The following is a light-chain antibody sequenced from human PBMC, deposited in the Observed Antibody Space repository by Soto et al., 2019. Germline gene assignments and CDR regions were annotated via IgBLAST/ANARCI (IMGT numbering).Light chain of an antibody. V-gene: IGKV1-39*01. CDR1: QSITTY. Sequence: DIQVTQSPSSLSASVGDRVTITCRASQSITTYLNWYQQKPGKAPRLLIYAASSLQSGVPSSFSGSGSGADFTLTISSLQPEDFATYYCQQSYSTPTFGQGTKVEIK. CDR2: AAS. CDR3: QQSYSTPT. J-gene: IGKJ1*01.